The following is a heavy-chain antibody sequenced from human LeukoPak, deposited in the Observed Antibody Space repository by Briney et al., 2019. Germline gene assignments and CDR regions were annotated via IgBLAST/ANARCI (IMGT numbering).Heavy chain of an antibody. CDR1: GSSFSSYS. V-gene: IGHV1-69*13. CDR3: VRGTDGV. Sequence: SVKVSFKASGSSFSSYSVAWVRQAPGQGLEWMGGIMPLFRTTGYAQKWQDRITITADESTSSVYMEMTSLRSDDTAVYYCVRGTDGVWGQGTLVTVSS. J-gene: IGHJ4*02. D-gene: IGHD3/OR15-3a*01. CDR2: IMPLFRTT.